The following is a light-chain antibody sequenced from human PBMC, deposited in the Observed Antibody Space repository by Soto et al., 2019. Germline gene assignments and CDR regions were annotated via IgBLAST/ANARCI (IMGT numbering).Light chain of an antibody. V-gene: IGLV1-40*01. CDR1: SPKNGAGYD. Sequence: SVLTPPPSVSWTPGQRGTISCTGGSPKNGAGYDVHWYQQLPGTAPKLLIYGNSNRPSGVPDRFSGSKSGTSASLAITGLQAEDEADYYCQSYDSSLSGCVFGTGTKVTVL. CDR2: GNS. CDR3: QSYDSSLSGCV. J-gene: IGLJ1*01.